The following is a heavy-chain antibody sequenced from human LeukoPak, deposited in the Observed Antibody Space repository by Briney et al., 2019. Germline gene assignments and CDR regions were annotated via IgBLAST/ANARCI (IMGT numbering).Heavy chain of an antibody. J-gene: IGHJ4*02. V-gene: IGHV4-39*01. CDR2: IYYSGSA. CDR3: ARRVAVAGRNHFDD. D-gene: IGHD6-19*01. Sequence: SGTLSLTCTVAGGSIFTTSYYWDWIRQSPGKGLEWIGSIYYSGSAYHSPSLKSRLTVSVDTSKNQISLRLTSVTAADTAVYYCARRVAVAGRNHFDDWGQGTLVTVSS. CDR1: GGSIFTTSYY.